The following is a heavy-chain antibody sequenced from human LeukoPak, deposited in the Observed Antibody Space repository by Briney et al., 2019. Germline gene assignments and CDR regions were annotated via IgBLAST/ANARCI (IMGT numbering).Heavy chain of an antibody. D-gene: IGHD3-3*01. CDR1: GFTLNSCW. V-gene: IGHV3-74*03. Sequence: GGPLRLSCAASGFTLNSCWMHWLRHAPGQGREGVSRVNSDGSSTTYADSVKGRFTISRDNAKNTLYLQMNSLRAEDTAVYYCARDRFKLRFFDLWGQGTLVTVSS. CDR3: ARDRFKLRFFDL. J-gene: IGHJ4*02. CDR2: VNSDGSST.